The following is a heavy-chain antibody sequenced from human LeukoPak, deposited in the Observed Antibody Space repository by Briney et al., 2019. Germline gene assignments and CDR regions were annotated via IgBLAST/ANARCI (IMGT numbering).Heavy chain of an antibody. CDR1: GFTFSNYA. D-gene: IGHD3-10*01. Sequence: PGGSLRLSCAATGFTFSNYAIHWGRQAPGKGLEWVAFISDDGSRQHYADSVKGRFTISRDNSKNTLNLQMNNLRAEDTAVYYCVKDRTGTYTLDYWGQGTLVTVSS. CDR2: ISDDGSRQ. CDR3: VKDRTGTYTLDY. V-gene: IGHV3-30-3*01. J-gene: IGHJ4*02.